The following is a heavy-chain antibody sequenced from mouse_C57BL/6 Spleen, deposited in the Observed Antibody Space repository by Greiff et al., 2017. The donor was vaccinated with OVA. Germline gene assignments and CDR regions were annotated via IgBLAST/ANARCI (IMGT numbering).Heavy chain of an antibody. V-gene: IGHV3-6*01. CDR1: GYSITSGYY. D-gene: IGHD2-3*01. Sequence: DVKLQESGPGLVKPSQSLSLTCSVTGYSITSGYYWNWIRQFPGNKLEWMGYISYDGSNNYNPSLKNRISITRDTSKNQFFLKLNSVTTEDTATYYCARAKDGYIFDYWGQGTTLTVSS. J-gene: IGHJ2*01. CDR2: ISYDGSN. CDR3: ARAKDGYIFDY.